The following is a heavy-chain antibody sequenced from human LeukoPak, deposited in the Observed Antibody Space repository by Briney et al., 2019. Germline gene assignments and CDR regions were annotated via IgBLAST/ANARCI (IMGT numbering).Heavy chain of an antibody. CDR1: GFTFSSYS. J-gene: IGHJ4*01. V-gene: IGHV3-48*02. D-gene: IGHD3-10*01. Sequence: GSLRLSCAASGFTFSSYSMNWVSQAPGKGLEWVSYISSSSSTIYYADSVKGRFTISRDNAKNSLYLQMNSRRDEDTAVYYCARDSFYGSGTYYNAGGRFDYWGQGNLVSVSS. CDR2: ISSSSSTI. CDR3: ARDSFYGSGTYYNAGGRFDY.